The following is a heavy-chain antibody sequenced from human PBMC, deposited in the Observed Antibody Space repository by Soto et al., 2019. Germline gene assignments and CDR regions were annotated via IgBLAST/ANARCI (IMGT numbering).Heavy chain of an antibody. V-gene: IGHV3-74*01. D-gene: IGHD1-26*01. J-gene: IGHJ4*02. Sequence: VQLVESGGGLVQPGGSLRLSCAASGLTFSRYWVHCVRQAPGKGLVRVSRINTDGSSTTYADSVKGRFTISRDNTKNSLYLQMNSLGVEDTAVYYCARASGGNGHGDYWGPGTLVTVSS. CDR2: INTDGSST. CDR1: GLTFSRYW. CDR3: ARASGGNGHGDY.